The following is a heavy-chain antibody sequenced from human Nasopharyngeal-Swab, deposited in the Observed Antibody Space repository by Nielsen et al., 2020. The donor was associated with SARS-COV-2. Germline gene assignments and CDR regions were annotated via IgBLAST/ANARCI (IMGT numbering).Heavy chain of an antibody. Sequence: SQTLPLTCALSGDSVSSSSAAWNWIRQSPSRGLEWLGRTYYRSKWYNDYAVSVKSRITINPDTSKNQFSLHLNSVTPEDTAVYYCARTRGAYGDYYYYYYTDVWGKGTTVTVSS. J-gene: IGHJ6*03. D-gene: IGHD4-17*01. CDR1: GDSVSSSSAA. CDR3: ARTRGAYGDYYYYYYTDV. V-gene: IGHV6-1*01. CDR2: TYYRSKWYN.